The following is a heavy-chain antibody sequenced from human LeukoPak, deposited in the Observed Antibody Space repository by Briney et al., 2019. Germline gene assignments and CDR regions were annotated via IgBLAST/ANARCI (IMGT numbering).Heavy chain of an antibody. CDR3: ARGAFNYDFWSGYPEGYYFDY. CDR2: IYPGDSDT. Sequence: GESLKISCKGSGYSFTSYWIGWVRQMPGKGLEWMGIIYPGDSDTRYSPSFQGQVTISADKSISTAYLQWSSPKASDTAMYYCARGAFNYDFWSGYPEGYYFDYWGQGTLVTVSS. D-gene: IGHD3-3*01. V-gene: IGHV5-51*01. J-gene: IGHJ4*02. CDR1: GYSFTSYW.